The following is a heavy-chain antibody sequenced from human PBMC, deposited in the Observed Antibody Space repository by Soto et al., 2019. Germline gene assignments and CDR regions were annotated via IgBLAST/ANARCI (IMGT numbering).Heavy chain of an antibody. CDR3: ARYNYNYDFWSGSSYYYMDV. CDR1: GFTFSDHY. CDR2: TRNKANSYTT. Sequence: GGSLRLSCAASGFTFSDHYMDWVRQAPGKGLEWVGRTRNKANSYTTEYAASVKGRFTISRDDSKNSLYLQMNSLKTEDTAVYYCARYNYNYDFWSGSSYYYMDVWGKGTTVTVSS. J-gene: IGHJ6*03. D-gene: IGHD3-3*01. V-gene: IGHV3-72*01.